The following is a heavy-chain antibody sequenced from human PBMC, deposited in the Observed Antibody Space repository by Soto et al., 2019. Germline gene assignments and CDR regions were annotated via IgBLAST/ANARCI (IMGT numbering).Heavy chain of an antibody. V-gene: IGHV4-34*01. CDR2: ISPSGTT. D-gene: IGHD3-10*01. Sequence: QVQLQQWGAGLLKPSETLSLTCAVSGGSFSGNYWTWFRQPPGKGLEWIGEISPSGTTKYIPSLKSRVTISVDMSKEQYSLTVTSVTAADKAVYYCATSMWFGTQPEIWGQGTLVTVSS. CDR1: GGSFSGNY. CDR3: ATSMWFGTQPEI. J-gene: IGHJ4*02.